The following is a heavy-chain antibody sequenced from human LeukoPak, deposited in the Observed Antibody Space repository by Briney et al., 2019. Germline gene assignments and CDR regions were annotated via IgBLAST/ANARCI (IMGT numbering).Heavy chain of an antibody. CDR1: GYTFTGYY. CDR2: INPNSGGT. CDR3: ARVVVGAYYYYYMAV. J-gene: IGHJ6*03. D-gene: IGHD1-26*01. Sequence: ASVKVSCKASGYTFTGYYMHWVRQAPGQGLEWMGCINPNSGGTNYAQKFQGRVTMTRDTSISTAYMELSRLRSDDTAVYYCARVVVGAYYYYYMAVWGKGTTVTISS. V-gene: IGHV1-2*02.